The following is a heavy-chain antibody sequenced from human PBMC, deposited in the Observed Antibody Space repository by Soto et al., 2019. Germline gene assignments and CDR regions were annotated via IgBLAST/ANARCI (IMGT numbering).Heavy chain of an antibody. CDR3: ASIGIAAAGRNFDY. CDR2: IIPILGIA. Sequence: QVQLVQSGAEVKKPGSSVKVSCKASGGTFSSYTISWVRQAPGQGLEWMGRIIPILGIANYAQKFQGRVTITADKSTSTAYMELSSLRSEDTAVYYCASIGIAAAGRNFDYWGQGTLVTVSS. D-gene: IGHD6-13*01. V-gene: IGHV1-69*02. J-gene: IGHJ4*02. CDR1: GGTFSSYT.